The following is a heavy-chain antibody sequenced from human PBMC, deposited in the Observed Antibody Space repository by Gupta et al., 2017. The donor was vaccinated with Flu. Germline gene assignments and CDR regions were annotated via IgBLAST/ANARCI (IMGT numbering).Heavy chain of an antibody. V-gene: IGHV3-23*01. J-gene: IGHJ6*02. Sequence: EVQLLESGGGSVQPAGSLRLSCAASGFTFSRYAINWVRQAPGKGLEWVSAISGRGANTYYADSVKGRFTSSRDNSKNTLFRQLNSLRAEDTAVYDCAKGLRVFYYYYGMDVWGQGNTVTVSS. CDR1: GFTFSRYA. CDR2: ISGRGANT. CDR3: AKGLRVFYYYYGMDV.